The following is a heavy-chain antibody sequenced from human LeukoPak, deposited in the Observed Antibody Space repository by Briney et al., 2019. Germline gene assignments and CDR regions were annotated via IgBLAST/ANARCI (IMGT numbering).Heavy chain of an antibody. D-gene: IGHD6-6*01. Sequence: SETLSLTCTVSGGSISSSSYYWGWIRQPPGKGLEWIGSIYYSGSTYCNPSLKSRVTISVDTSKNQFSLKLSSVTAADTAVYYCARIIAARLIRRLAPVAIDYWGQGTLVTVSS. J-gene: IGHJ4*02. V-gene: IGHV4-39*01. CDR3: ARIIAARLIRRLAPVAIDY. CDR2: IYYSGST. CDR1: GGSISSSSYY.